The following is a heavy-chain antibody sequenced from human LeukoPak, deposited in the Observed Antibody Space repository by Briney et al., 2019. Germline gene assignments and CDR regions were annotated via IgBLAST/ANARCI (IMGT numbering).Heavy chain of an antibody. V-gene: IGHV3-11*01. CDR3: ARDLTTYYYDSSGGD. Sequence: GGSLRLSCAASGFTFSDYYMSWIRQAPGKGLEWVSYISSSGSTIYYADSVKGRFTISRDNAKNSLYLQMNSLRAEDTAVYYCARDLTTYYYDSSGGDWGQGTLVTVSS. CDR2: ISSSGSTI. CDR1: GFTFSDYY. J-gene: IGHJ4*02. D-gene: IGHD3-22*01.